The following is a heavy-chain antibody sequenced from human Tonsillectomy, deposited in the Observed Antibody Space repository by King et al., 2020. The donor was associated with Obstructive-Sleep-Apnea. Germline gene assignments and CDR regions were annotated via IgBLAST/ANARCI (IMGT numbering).Heavy chain of an antibody. D-gene: IGHD6-13*01. CDR2: INQDGSEK. V-gene: IGHV3-7*01. CDR3: ARDLGSRYAISDY. J-gene: IGHJ4*02. CDR1: GFSFGTYW. Sequence: VQLVESGGNLVQPGGSLRLSCVASGFSFGTYWMSWVRQAPGKGLEWVANINQDGSEKYYVDSVRGRFTISRDNAKNSLYLQMNILRAEDTAVYYCARDLGSRYAISDYWGQGTLVTVSS.